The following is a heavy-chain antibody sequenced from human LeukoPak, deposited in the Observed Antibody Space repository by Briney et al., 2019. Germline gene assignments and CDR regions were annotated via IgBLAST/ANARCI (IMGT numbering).Heavy chain of an antibody. D-gene: IGHD5-18*01. V-gene: IGHV4-30-4*08. CDR1: GGSISSGGYY. Sequence: SQTLSLTSTVSGGSISSGGYYWSWIRQPPGKGLEWIGEINHNGSTNYNPSLKSRVTISVDTSKNQFSLKLSSVTAADTAVYYCARLSFERGYSYGYVNAWGQGTLVTVSS. CDR2: INHNGST. J-gene: IGHJ5*02. CDR3: ARLSFERGYSYGYVNA.